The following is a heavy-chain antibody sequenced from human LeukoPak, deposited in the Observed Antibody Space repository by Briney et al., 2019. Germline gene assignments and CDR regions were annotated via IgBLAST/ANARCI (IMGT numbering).Heavy chain of an antibody. CDR3: ARGGRRSGYTEYDY. V-gene: IGHV1-18*01. D-gene: IGHD3-16*02. CDR2: ISVYEGNT. CDR1: GYTFTNYG. Sequence: ASVTVSCKASGYTFTNYGISWVRQAPGQGLEGMGWISVYEGNTNYAQNLQGRVAMTTDTSTSTAYMEVRSLRSDDTAVYYCARGGRRSGYTEYDYWGQGTLVTVSS. J-gene: IGHJ4*02.